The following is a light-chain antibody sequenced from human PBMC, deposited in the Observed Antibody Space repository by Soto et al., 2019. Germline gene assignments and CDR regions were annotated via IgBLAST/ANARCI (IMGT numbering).Light chain of an antibody. CDR2: EVT. Sequence: LSQASSVSGSPGQSITISCTATNSYVGAYNYVSWYQHHPRKVTKLLIYEVTNRPSGVSDRFYGSTPGNKASLTISGLQAEDVADYYCSSKRDSRTLFVFGTGIRVTVL. V-gene: IGLV2-14*01. CDR3: SSKRDSRTLFV. J-gene: IGLJ1*01. CDR1: NSYVGAYNY.